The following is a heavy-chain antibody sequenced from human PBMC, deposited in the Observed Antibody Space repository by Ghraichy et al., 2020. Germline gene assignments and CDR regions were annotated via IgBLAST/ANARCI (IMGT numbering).Heavy chain of an antibody. Sequence: GEPLNISCAASGFTFSDYYMAWIRQAPGRELEWFAYISTSSLYTNYAVSVKGRFTVSRDNAQSSLYLQMHGLRVDDTAVYYCARVTASGRYQFDYWGQGTLVTVSS. CDR1: GFTFSDYY. V-gene: IGHV3-11*06. CDR3: ARVTASGRYQFDY. CDR2: ISTSSLYT. J-gene: IGHJ4*02. D-gene: IGHD1-26*01.